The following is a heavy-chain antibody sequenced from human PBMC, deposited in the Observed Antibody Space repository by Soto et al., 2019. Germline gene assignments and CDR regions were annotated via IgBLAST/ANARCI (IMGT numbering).Heavy chain of an antibody. V-gene: IGHV3-21*01. CDR1: GFTFSTSS. Sequence: PGGSLRLSCAASGFTFSTSSLYWVRQAPGKGLEWVSSISSRSSTYYADSVKGRFTISRDNAKNSLYLQMNSLRAEDTAVYYCARDDYPYYDDSSGYHFDYWGQGALVTVSS. CDR2: ISSRSST. CDR3: ARDDYPYYDDSSGYHFDY. D-gene: IGHD3-22*01. J-gene: IGHJ4*02.